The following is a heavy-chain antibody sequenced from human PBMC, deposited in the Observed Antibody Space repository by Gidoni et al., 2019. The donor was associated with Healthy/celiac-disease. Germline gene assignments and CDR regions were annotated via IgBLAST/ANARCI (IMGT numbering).Heavy chain of an antibody. J-gene: IGHJ1*01. D-gene: IGHD2-15*01. CDR1: GFTFSSYA. CDR2: SSRNGGST. CDR3: VKGQGGYCSGGSCSQYFQH. Sequence: EVQLVESGGGLVQPGGSLRLSCSASGFTFSSYAMHWVRQAPGKGLEYVSASSRNGGSTYYADSVKGRFTISRDNSKNTLYLQMSSLRAEDTAVYYCVKGQGGYCSGGSCSQYFQHWGQGTLVTVSS. V-gene: IGHV3-64D*09.